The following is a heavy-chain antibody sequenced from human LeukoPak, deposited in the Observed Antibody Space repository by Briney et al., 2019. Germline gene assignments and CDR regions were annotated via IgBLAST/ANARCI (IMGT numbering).Heavy chain of an antibody. CDR3: ARVHRYGSGSFLDAFDI. CDR2: INPNSGGT. CDR1: GYTFTGYY. Sequence: ASVTVSFKASGYTFTGYYMHWVRQAPGQGLEWMGWINPNSGGTNYAQKFQGRVTMTRDTSISTAYMELSRLRSDDTAVYYCARVHRYGSGSFLDAFDIWGQGTMVTVPS. J-gene: IGHJ3*02. D-gene: IGHD3-10*01. V-gene: IGHV1-2*02.